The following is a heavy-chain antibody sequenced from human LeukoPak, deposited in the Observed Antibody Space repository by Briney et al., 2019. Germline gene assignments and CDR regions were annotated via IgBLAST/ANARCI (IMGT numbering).Heavy chain of an antibody. CDR1: GFTFRDYY. D-gene: IGHD3-10*01. V-gene: IGHV3-11*04. Sequence: GGSLRLSCAASGFTFRDYYMSWIRQAPGKGLEWLSYISSSGSTIYYADSVKGRFTISRDNAKNSLYLQMNSLRAEDTAVYYCARMPYGSGSYPQYYFDYWGQGTLVTVSS. CDR2: ISSSGSTI. J-gene: IGHJ4*02. CDR3: ARMPYGSGSYPQYYFDY.